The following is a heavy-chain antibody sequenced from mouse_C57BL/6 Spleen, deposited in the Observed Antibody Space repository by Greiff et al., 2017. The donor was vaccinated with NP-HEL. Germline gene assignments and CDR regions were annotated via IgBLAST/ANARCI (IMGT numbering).Heavy chain of an antibody. CDR3: TRGPLTRAMDY. Sequence: QVHVKQSGAELVRPGASVTLSCKASGYTFTDYEMHWVKQTPVHGLEWIGAIDPETGGTAYNQKFKGKAILTADKSSSTAYMELRSLTSEDSAVYYCTRGPLTRAMDYWGQGTSVTVSS. J-gene: IGHJ4*01. CDR2: IDPETGGT. CDR1: GYTFTDYE. V-gene: IGHV1-15*01. D-gene: IGHD2-12*01.